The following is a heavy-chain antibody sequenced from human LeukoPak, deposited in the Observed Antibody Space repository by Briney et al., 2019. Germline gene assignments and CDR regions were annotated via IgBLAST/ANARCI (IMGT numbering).Heavy chain of an antibody. V-gene: IGHV1-69*06. Sequence: SVKVSCKASGVTSSTYAISWVRQAPGQGLEWMGGFIPLFGTPSYAQKFQGRVTITADKSTSTAYVELSSLRSEDTAVYYCASGYCSTARCFASYEMDVWGQGTTVTVSS. CDR2: FIPLFGTP. CDR1: GVTSSTYA. CDR3: ASGYCSTARCFASYEMDV. D-gene: IGHD2-2*03. J-gene: IGHJ6*02.